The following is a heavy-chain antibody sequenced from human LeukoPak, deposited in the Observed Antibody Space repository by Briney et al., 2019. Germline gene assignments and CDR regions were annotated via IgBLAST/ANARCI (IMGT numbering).Heavy chain of an antibody. J-gene: IGHJ4*02. CDR2: ISYDGSNK. CDR1: GFTFSNYG. V-gene: IGHV3-30*18. Sequence: QTGGSLRLSCAVSGFTFSNYGMHWVRQAPGKGLEWVAVISYDGSNKYYADSVKGRFTISRDKSKNTLYLQMNSLRAEDTAMYYCAKVKDDGYLKNYLDYWGQGTLVTVSS. D-gene: IGHD3-16*02. CDR3: AKVKDDGYLKNYLDY.